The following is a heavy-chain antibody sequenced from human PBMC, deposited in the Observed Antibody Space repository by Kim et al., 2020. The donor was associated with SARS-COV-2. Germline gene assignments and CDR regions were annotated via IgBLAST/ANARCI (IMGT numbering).Heavy chain of an antibody. D-gene: IGHD5-18*01. CDR1: GFTFDDYT. Sequence: GGSLRLSCAASGFTFDDYTMHWVRQAPGKGLEWVSLISWDGGSTYYADSVKGRFTISRDNSKNSLYLQMNSLRTEDTALYYCAKDSRGVIGVGYSYGYDLFDYWGQGTLVTVSS. V-gene: IGHV3-43*01. CDR2: ISWDGGST. J-gene: IGHJ4*02. CDR3: AKDSRGVIGVGYSYGYDLFDY.